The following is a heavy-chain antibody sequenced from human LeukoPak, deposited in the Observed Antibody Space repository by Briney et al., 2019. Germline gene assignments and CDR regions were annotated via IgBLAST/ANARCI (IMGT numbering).Heavy chain of an antibody. D-gene: IGHD3-22*01. CDR3: AKDLDYYDSSGSGAT. CDR1: GFTFSSYA. V-gene: IGHV3-23*01. Sequence: PGGSLRLSCEASGFTFSSYAMSWVRQAPGKGLEWVSAISGSGGSTYYADSVKGRFTISRDNSKNTLYLQMNSLRAEDTAVYYCAKDLDYYDSSGSGATWGQGTLVTVSS. CDR2: ISGSGGST. J-gene: IGHJ5*02.